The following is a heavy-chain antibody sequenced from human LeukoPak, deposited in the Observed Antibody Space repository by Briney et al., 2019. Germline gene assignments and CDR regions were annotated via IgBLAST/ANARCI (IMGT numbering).Heavy chain of an antibody. CDR2: INNNGGST. Sequence: GGSLTLSCAASGFTFSSYAMSWVRQAPGKGLEWVSAINNNGGSTYYANSVKGRFTISRDNSKNTLYLQMGSLRTEDMAVYYCARGVSSGWYQRNNEHFQHWGQGTLVTVSS. D-gene: IGHD6-19*01. J-gene: IGHJ1*01. CDR1: GFTFSSYA. V-gene: IGHV3-64*01. CDR3: ARGVSSGWYQRNNEHFQH.